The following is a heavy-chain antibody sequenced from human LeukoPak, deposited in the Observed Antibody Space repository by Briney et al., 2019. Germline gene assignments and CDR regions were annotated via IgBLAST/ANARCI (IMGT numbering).Heavy chain of an antibody. CDR3: ASNPYGSGPAYYYYGMDV. J-gene: IGHJ6*02. Sequence: GGSLRLSCAASGFPFSSYWMSWVRQAPGKGLEWVANINQDGSQKYYVDSVKGRFTISRDNSKNTLYLQMNSLRAEDTAVYYCASNPYGSGPAYYYYGMDVWGQGTTVTVSS. V-gene: IGHV3-7*03. CDR2: INQDGSQK. CDR1: GFPFSSYW. D-gene: IGHD3-10*01.